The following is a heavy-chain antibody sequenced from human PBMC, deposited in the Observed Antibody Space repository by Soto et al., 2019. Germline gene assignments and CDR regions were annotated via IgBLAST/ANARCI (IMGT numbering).Heavy chain of an antibody. CDR1: GFTFSGYS. Sequence: AGGSLRLSCAASGFTFSGYSMNWVRQAPGKGLEWVSSISSSSSYIYYADSVNGRFTISRDNAKNSRYLQMNSLRAEDTAVYYCARKLLRNNWFDPWGQGTLVTVSS. V-gene: IGHV3-21*01. D-gene: IGHD3-10*01. CDR2: ISSSSSYI. J-gene: IGHJ5*02. CDR3: ARKLLRNNWFDP.